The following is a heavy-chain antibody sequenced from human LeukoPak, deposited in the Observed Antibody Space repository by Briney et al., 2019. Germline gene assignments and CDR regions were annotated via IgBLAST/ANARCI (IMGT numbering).Heavy chain of an antibody. CDR1: GFTFSTYE. CDR2: MSSSGSSI. CDR3: VRDGGAWWYYH. D-gene: IGHD2-15*01. Sequence: PGGSVRLSCAASGFTFSTYEMNWVRQAPGKGLEWVSYMSSSGSSIHYPESVKGRFTTSRDNAKNSLFLQRNSLRVEDTAIYYCVRDGGAWWYYHWGQGTLVTAS. J-gene: IGHJ5*02. V-gene: IGHV3-48*03.